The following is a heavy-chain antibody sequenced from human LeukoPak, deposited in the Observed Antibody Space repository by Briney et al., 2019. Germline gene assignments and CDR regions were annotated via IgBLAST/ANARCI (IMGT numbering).Heavy chain of an antibody. CDR3: AREDYDSSGYYFSWFDP. V-gene: IGHV1-46*01. CDR1: AYTFTIYY. CDR2: INPSGGST. J-gene: IGHJ5*02. D-gene: IGHD3-22*01. Sequence: ASVNVSFTSSAYTFTIYYMHWVRQAPGQGLEWMGIINPSGGSTSYAQKFQGRVTMTRDTSTSTVYMELSSLRSEDTAVYYCAREDYDSSGYYFSWFDPWGQGTLVTVSS.